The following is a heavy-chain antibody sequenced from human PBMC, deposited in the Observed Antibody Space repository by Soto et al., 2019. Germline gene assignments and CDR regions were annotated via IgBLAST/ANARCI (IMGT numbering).Heavy chain of an antibody. CDR2: MNPNSGNT. D-gene: IGHD3-10*01. J-gene: IGHJ3*02. Sequence: QVQLVQSGAEVKKPGASVKVSCKASGYTFTSYDINWVRQATGQGLEWMGWMNPNSGNTGYAQKFQGRVTMTRNTSTGTAYMELSSLRSEDTAVYYCARGINYYDSGDDAFDIWGQRTMVTVSS. CDR1: GYTFTSYD. CDR3: ARGINYYDSGDDAFDI. V-gene: IGHV1-8*01.